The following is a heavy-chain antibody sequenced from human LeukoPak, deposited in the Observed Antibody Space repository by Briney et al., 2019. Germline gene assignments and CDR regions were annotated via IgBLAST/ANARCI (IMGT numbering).Heavy chain of an antibody. J-gene: IGHJ4*02. Sequence: GGSLRLSCAASGLTFSSYSMNWVRQAPGKGLEWVSSISSSSSYIYYADSVKGRFAISRDNAKNSLYLQMNSLRAEDTAVYYCARDLGAISWPVFDYWGQGTLVTVSS. V-gene: IGHV3-21*01. D-gene: IGHD6-13*01. CDR2: ISSSSSYI. CDR3: ARDLGAISWPVFDY. CDR1: GLTFSSYS.